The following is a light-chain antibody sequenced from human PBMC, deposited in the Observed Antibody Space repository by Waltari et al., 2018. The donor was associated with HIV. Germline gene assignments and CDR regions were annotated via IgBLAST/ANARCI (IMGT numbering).Light chain of an antibody. Sequence: QSALTQPASVSGSPGQSITISCTGTSSNVGSDDLVSWYQQHPGEAPQLIIYEVTKRHSGVSNRFAGSKSGNTASLTISGLQAEDEADYYCCSCPRSGIRYVFGTGTKVTVL. CDR2: EVT. J-gene: IGLJ1*01. V-gene: IGLV2-23*02. CDR3: CSCPRSGIRYV. CDR1: SSNVGSDDL.